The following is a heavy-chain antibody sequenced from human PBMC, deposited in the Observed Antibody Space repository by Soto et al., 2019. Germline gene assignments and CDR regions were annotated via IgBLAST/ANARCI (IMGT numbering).Heavy chain of an antibody. CDR1: GFTFSTYW. CDR3: VRDGYPAWGYDVDV. J-gene: IGHJ6*02. V-gene: IGHV3-74*01. Sequence: EVQLVESGGGLVQPGGSLRLSCAASGFTFSTYWMHWVRQAPGKGLVWVSRLNRDGSTTNYADSVTGRFTISRDNAKNTMYVQMTSLRVEDTAVYYCVRDGYPAWGYDVDVWGQGTTVTV. D-gene: IGHD6-13*01. CDR2: LNRDGSTT.